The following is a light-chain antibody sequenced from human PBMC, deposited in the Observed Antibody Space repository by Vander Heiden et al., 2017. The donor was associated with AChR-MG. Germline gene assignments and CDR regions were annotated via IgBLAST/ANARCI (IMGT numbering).Light chain of an antibody. J-gene: IGKJ2*01. CDR2: AAS. CDR1: QTINTW. Sequence: DVQMTQSPSTLSPSVGDRVTITCRASQTINTWLAWYQQKPGKAPNLLIYAASTLETGVPSRFSGSGSGTEFTLSISSLQPDDFATYYCHQYKSYPYTFGQGTKLEIK. CDR3: HQYKSYPYT. V-gene: IGKV1-5*03.